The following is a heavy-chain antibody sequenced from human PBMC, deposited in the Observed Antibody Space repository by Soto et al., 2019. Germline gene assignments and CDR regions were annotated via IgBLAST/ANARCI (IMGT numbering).Heavy chain of an antibody. CDR1: GGSISSSSYY. CDR2: IYYSGST. J-gene: IGHJ5*02. D-gene: IGHD3-9*01. CDR3: ARRNFYSRNWFDP. V-gene: IGHV4-39*01. Sequence: QLQLQESGPGLVKPSETLSLTCTVSGGSISSSSYYWGWIRQPPGKGLEWIGSIYYSGSTYYNPSLKSRATISVDTSKNQFSLKLSSVTAADTAVYYCARRNFYSRNWFDPWGRGTLVTVSS.